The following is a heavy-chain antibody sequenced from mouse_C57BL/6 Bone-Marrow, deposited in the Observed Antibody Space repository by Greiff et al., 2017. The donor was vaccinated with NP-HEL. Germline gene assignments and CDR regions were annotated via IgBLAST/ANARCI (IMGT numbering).Heavy chain of an antibody. CDR2: LLPGSGST. V-gene: IGHV1-9*01. Sequence: QVQLQQSGAELMKPGASVKLSCKATGYTFTGYWIEWVKQRPGPGLEWIGELLPGSGSTNYNEKFKGKATFTADTSSNTAYMQLSSLTTEDSAIDYCARVLRLVALREGWYFDVWGTGTTVTVSS. J-gene: IGHJ1*03. CDR1: GYTFTGYW. D-gene: IGHD1-2*01. CDR3: ARVLRLVALREGWYFDV.